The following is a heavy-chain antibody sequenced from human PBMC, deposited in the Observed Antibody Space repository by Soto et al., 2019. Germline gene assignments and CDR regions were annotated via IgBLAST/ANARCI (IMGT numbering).Heavy chain of an antibody. Sequence: DVQLVESGGGLVQPGRSLRLSCAASGFTFDDYAMHWVRQAPGKGLEWVSGISWNSGSIGYADSVKGRFTISRDNAKNSLYLQMNSLRAEDTALYYCAKDPNYDQSDYFDYWGQGTLVTVSS. CDR2: ISWNSGSI. D-gene: IGHD3-22*01. V-gene: IGHV3-9*01. J-gene: IGHJ4*02. CDR3: AKDPNYDQSDYFDY. CDR1: GFTFDDYA.